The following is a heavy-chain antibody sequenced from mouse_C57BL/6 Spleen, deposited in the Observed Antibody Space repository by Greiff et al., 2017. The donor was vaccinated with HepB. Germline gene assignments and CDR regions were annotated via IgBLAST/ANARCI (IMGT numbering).Heavy chain of an antibody. D-gene: IGHD1-1*01. Sequence: VQLKQSGPELVKPGASVKISCKASGYTFTDYYMNWVKQSHGKSLEWIGDINPNNGGTSYNQKFKGKATLTVDKSSSTAYMELRSLTSEDSAVYYCARWDSLLFYYYGSRFDYWGQGTTLTVSS. V-gene: IGHV1-26*01. CDR1: GYTFTDYY. J-gene: IGHJ2*01. CDR2: INPNNGGT. CDR3: ARWDSLLFYYYGSRFDY.